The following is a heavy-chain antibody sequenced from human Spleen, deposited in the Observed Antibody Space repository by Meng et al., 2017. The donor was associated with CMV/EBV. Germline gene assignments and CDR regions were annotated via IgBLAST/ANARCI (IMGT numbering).Heavy chain of an antibody. CDR2: INHSGST. D-gene: IGHD4-11*01. J-gene: IGHJ5*02. CDR3: ARSPLQSDWFDP. V-gene: IGHV4-34*01. Sequence: LTCAVYGGSFSGYYWSWIRQPPGKGLEWIGEINHSGSTNYNPSLKSRVTISVDTSKNQFSLKLSSVTAADTAVYYCARSPLQSDWFDPWGQGTLVTVSS. CDR1: GGSFSGYY.